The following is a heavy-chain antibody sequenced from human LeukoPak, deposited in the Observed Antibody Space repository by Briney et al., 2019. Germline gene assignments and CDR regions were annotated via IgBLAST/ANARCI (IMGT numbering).Heavy chain of an antibody. Sequence: GGSLRLSCAASGFTFSSYAMSWVRQAPGKGLEWVSVIYSGGSTYYADSVKGRFTISRDNSKNTLYLQMNSLRAEDTAVYYCARESGYGRTVWYFDYWGQGTLVTVSS. CDR3: ARESGYGRTVWYFDY. CDR1: GFTFSSYA. D-gene: IGHD2-15*01. CDR2: IYSGGST. V-gene: IGHV3-53*01. J-gene: IGHJ4*02.